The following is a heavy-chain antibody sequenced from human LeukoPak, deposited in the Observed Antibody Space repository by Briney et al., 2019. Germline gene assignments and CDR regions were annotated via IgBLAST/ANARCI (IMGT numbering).Heavy chain of an antibody. CDR2: ISSSSSTI. CDR1: GFTFSSYS. V-gene: IGHV3-48*01. CDR3: ARAGNTRFDY. J-gene: IGHJ4*02. Sequence: PGGSLRLSCAASGFTFSSYSMNWVRQAPGKGLEWVSYISSSSSTIYYADSVKGRFTISRDNSKNTLYLQMNSLRAEDTAVYYCARAGNTRFDYWGQGTLVTVSS. D-gene: IGHD2/OR15-2a*01.